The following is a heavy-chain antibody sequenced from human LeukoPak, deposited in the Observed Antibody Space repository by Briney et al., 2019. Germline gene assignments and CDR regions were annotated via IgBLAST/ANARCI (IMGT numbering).Heavy chain of an antibody. CDR1: VDSVSSNSAA. J-gene: IGHJ4*02. CDR3: ARERLYDSSGYYLGDFDY. Sequence: SQTLSLTCALSVDSVSSNSAAWHWIRQSPSRGLEWLGRTYYRSKWYNDYAVSVKSRITINPDASKNQFSLQLNSVTPEDTAVYYCARERLYDSSGYYLGDFDYWGQGTLVTVSS. D-gene: IGHD3-22*01. V-gene: IGHV6-1*01. CDR2: TYYRSKWYN.